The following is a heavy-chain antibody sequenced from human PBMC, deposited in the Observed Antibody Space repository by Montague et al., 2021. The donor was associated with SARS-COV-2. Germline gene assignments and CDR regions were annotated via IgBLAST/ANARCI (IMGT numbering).Heavy chain of an antibody. V-gene: IGHV3-13*01. J-gene: IGHJ6*02. Sequence: SLRLSCAAPGFTFSSYDMHWVRQAPGKGLEWVSVIGTAGVTYYPGSVKGRFTISRENAKSSLYLQMDSLRVGDTAVYYCARGRGDYYYGMDVWGQGTTVTVSS. CDR1: GFTFSSYD. CDR3: ARGRGDYYYGMDV. CDR2: IGTAGVT.